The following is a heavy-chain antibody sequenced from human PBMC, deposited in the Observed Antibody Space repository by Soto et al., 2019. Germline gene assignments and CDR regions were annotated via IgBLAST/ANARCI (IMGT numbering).Heavy chain of an antibody. CDR3: AKARFTTVTTWWYFHY. Sequence: ASVKVSCKAPADTFTSYYIHWVRQAPGQGLEWMGIINPSGGSTSYAQKFQGRVTMTRDTSTRTVYMELSSLRSEDTAVYYCAKARFTTVTTWWYFHYWGHGTLVAVSS. CDR1: ADTFTSYY. V-gene: IGHV1-46*01. CDR2: INPSGGST. J-gene: IGHJ4*01. D-gene: IGHD4-17*01.